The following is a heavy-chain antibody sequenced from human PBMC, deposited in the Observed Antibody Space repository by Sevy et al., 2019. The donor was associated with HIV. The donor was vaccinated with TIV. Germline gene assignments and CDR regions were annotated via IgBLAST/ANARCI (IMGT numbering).Heavy chain of an antibody. CDR2: ISYHGRDK. D-gene: IGHD3-9*01. CDR1: GITFSTSG. V-gene: IGHV3-30*18. CDR3: AKDFTGYNGMDV. Sequence: GSLRLSCVVSGITFSTSGMHWVRQAPGKGLEWVAVISYHGRDKFYADSVKGRSTISRDNSKNILYLQMVSLRAEDTAVYYCAKDFTGYNGMDVWGQGTTVTVSS. J-gene: IGHJ6*02.